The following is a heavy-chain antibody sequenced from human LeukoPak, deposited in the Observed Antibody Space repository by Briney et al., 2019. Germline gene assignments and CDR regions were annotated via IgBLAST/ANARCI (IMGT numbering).Heavy chain of an antibody. Sequence: GASVKVSCTASAYSFTDYYIHWVRQAPGQGLEWMGRINPNTGVTDYAQIFKGRVTMTRDTSISTAYMELSRLGSDDTAVYYCARSSPTYYFDSSGYYYGDYWGQGTLVTVSS. D-gene: IGHD3-22*01. CDR1: AYSFTDYY. V-gene: IGHV1-2*06. CDR2: INPNTGVT. J-gene: IGHJ4*02. CDR3: ARSSPTYYFDSSGYYYGDY.